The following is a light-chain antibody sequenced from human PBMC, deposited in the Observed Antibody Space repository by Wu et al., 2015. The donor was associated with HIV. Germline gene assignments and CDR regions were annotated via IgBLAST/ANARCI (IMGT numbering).Light chain of an antibody. V-gene: IGKV1-39*01. CDR2: GST. Sequence: DIQMTQSPSSVSASVGDRVTLTCRASETISSYLSWYQQKPGEAPQLLIYGSTRLLSGVPFRFSGSGSGXEFILTITSLEPEDFATYYCQQSYTTPYSFGQGTRLEIK. CDR3: QQSYTTPYS. CDR1: ETISSY. J-gene: IGKJ2*03.